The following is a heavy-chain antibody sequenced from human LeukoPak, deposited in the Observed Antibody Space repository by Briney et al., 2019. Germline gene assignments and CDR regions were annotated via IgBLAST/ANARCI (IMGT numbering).Heavy chain of an antibody. CDR2: IAHDEKTI. CDR1: GFTFTGHS. V-gene: IGHV3-30*04. Sequence: GGSLRLSCVASGFTFTGHSIHWVRQAPGKGLEWVSVIAHDEKTIFYADSLKGRFTVSRDNSKNTVYLQMNSLRDEDTALYYCAREKQSGGTPFDYWGQGTLVTVSS. J-gene: IGHJ4*02. D-gene: IGHD1-26*01. CDR3: AREKQSGGTPFDY.